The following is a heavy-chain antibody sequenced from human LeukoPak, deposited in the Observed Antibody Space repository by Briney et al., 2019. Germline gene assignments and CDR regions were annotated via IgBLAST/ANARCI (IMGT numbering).Heavy chain of an antibody. Sequence: ASVKVSFKASGYTFTVYYLHWVRQAPGQGLERMGWINPNSGGTNYAQKFQGRVTMTRDTSVSTAYMEVSRLRSDDTAVYYCARDYYESSGYFDYWGQGTLVTVSS. CDR3: ARDYYESSGYFDY. CDR2: INPNSGGT. V-gene: IGHV1-2*02. D-gene: IGHD3-22*01. J-gene: IGHJ4*02. CDR1: GYTFTVYY.